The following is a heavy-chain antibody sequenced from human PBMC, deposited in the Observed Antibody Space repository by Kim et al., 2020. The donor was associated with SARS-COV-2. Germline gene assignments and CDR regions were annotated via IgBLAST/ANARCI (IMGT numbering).Heavy chain of an antibody. CDR1: GYTFTSYA. V-gene: IGHV7-4-1*02. CDR3: ARVYAGPRDDFWSGYPIWFDP. J-gene: IGHJ5*02. Sequence: ASVKVSCKASGYTFTSYAMNWVRQAPGQGLEWMGWINTNTGNPTYAQGFTGRFVFSLDTSVSTAYLQISSLKAEDTAVYYCARVYAGPRDDFWSGYPIWFDPWGQGTLVTVSS. D-gene: IGHD3-3*01. CDR2: INTNTGNP.